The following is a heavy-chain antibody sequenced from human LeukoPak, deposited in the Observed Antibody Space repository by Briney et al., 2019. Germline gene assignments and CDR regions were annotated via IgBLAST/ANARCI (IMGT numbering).Heavy chain of an antibody. V-gene: IGHV3-48*03. J-gene: IGHJ4*02. CDR2: ITGSGSTT. Sequence: SLRLSCAASGFTFSNYEMNWVRQPPRKGLEWISDITGSGSTTYYADSVKGRFTISRDNAKNSLYLQMNSLRAEDTAVYYCARETSWYFDYWGRGTLVTVSS. CDR3: ARETSWYFDY. CDR1: GFTFSNYE.